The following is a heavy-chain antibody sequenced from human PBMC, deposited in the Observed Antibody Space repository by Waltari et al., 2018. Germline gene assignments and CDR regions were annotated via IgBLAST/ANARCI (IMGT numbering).Heavy chain of an antibody. Sequence: EVQLVESGGGLVQPGRSLRLSCSASGFTFEDYPIHWVRQAPGKGLEWVAGISWNSESIGYADSVQGRFTISRDNAKNSMFLQIHSLRPEDTALYYCVKDVLSDCGGDCYSEHWGQGTLLTVSS. CDR1: GFTFEDYP. CDR2: ISWNSESI. J-gene: IGHJ4*02. CDR3: VKDVLSDCGGDCYSEH. V-gene: IGHV3-9*01. D-gene: IGHD2-21*02.